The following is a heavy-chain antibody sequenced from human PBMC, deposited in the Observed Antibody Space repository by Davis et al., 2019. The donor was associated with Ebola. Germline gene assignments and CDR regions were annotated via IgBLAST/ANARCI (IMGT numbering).Heavy chain of an antibody. V-gene: IGHV6-1*01. D-gene: IGHD5-18*01. J-gene: IGHJ6*02. CDR1: GDSVSTAG. CDR2: TYYSSKWYY. Sequence: HSQTLSLTCAISGDSVSTAGWNWIRQSPSRGLEWLGRTYYSSKWYYHYAVSVKSRITINPDTSKNQFSLQLNSVTPEDTALYYCARGWLRGGMDVWGEGTTVTV. CDR3: ARGWLRGGMDV.